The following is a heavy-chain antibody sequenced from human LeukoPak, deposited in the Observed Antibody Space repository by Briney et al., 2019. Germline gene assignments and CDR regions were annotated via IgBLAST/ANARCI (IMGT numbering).Heavy chain of an antibody. V-gene: IGHV3-74*03. CDR1: GFTFSSYW. D-gene: IGHD3-10*01. CDR3: ASVHGSGSASRY. Sequence: GGSLRLSCAASGFTFSSYWMHWVRRAPGKGLVWVARINSDGSSTTYADSVKGRFTISRDNAKNTLYLQMNSLRAEDTAVYYCASVHGSGSASRYWGQGTLVTVSS. CDR2: INSDGSST. J-gene: IGHJ4*02.